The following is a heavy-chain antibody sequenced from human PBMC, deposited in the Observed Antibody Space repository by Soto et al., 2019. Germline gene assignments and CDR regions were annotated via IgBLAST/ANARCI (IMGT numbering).Heavy chain of an antibody. J-gene: IGHJ6*02. CDR3: ARAHGSLDGDYYYYGMDV. CDR2: IYYSGGT. CDR1: GAFITSNSYY. D-gene: IGHD3-10*01. Sequence: SETLSLTCTVSGAFITSNSYYWGWIRQSPGKGLEWIGNIYYSGGTYYNPSLKSRVTISVDTSKNQFSLKLSSVTAADTAVYYCARAHGSLDGDYYYYGMDVWGQGTTVTVSS. V-gene: IGHV4-39*01.